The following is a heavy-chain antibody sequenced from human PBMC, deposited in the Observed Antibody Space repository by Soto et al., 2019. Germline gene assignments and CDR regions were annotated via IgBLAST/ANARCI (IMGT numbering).Heavy chain of an antibody. Sequence: QVQLVQSGAEVKKPGASVKISCKASGYTFTRYTMNWVRQAPGQRLEWMGWINPDNGNTKSSQKFQDRVIITRDTSATTAYMDLSSLRSEDTAVYYYARGIATGQLDPWGQGTVVTVSS. CDR1: GYTFTRYT. D-gene: IGHD2-15*01. CDR3: ARGIATGQLDP. V-gene: IGHV1-3*01. CDR2: INPDNGNT. J-gene: IGHJ5*02.